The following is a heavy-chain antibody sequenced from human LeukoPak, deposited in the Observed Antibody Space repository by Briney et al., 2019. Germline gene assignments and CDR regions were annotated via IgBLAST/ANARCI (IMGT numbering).Heavy chain of an antibody. Sequence: SETLPLTCAVYGGSFSGYYWSWIRQPPGKGLEWIGEINHSGSTNYNPSLKSRVTISVDTSKNQFSLKLSSVTAADTAVYYCARVGAIVGATTGVWWFDPWGQGTLVTVSS. CDR3: ARVGAIVGATTGVWWFDP. CDR1: GGSFSGYY. V-gene: IGHV4-34*01. J-gene: IGHJ5*02. D-gene: IGHD1-26*01. CDR2: INHSGST.